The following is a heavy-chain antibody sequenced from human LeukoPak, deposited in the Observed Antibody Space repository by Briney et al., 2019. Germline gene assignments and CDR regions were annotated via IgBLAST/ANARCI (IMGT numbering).Heavy chain of an antibody. CDR3: AKSNGYGLIDI. CDR2: VYYSGST. J-gene: IGHJ3*02. D-gene: IGHD3-22*01. Sequence: SVTLSLTCTVSVHSISLYHWTCLPHPPGEAREWIGSVYYSGSTNYNPSLKSRVTISVDTSKNQFSLKLSSVTAADTAVYYCAKSNGYGLIDIWGQGTMVTVSS. V-gene: IGHV4-59*01. CDR1: VHSISLYH.